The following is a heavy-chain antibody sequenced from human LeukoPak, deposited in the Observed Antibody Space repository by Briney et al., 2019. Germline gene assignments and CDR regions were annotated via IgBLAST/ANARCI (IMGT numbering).Heavy chain of an antibody. Sequence: GGSLRLSRAASGFTFSSYEMNWVRQAPGKGLEWVSSISSSSSYIYYADSVKGRFTISRENAKNSLYLQMNSLRAEDTAVYYCARKGYSYGGFDYWGQGTLVTVSS. CDR1: GFTFSSYE. D-gene: IGHD5-18*01. V-gene: IGHV3-21*01. CDR2: ISSSSSYI. CDR3: ARKGYSYGGFDY. J-gene: IGHJ4*02.